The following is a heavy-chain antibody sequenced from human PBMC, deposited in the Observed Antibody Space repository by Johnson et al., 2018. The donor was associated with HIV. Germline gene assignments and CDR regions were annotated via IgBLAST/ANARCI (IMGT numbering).Heavy chain of an antibody. Sequence: EVQLVESGGGLVQPGGSLRLSCAASGFTFSSYWMSWVRQTPGKGLEWVANIKQDGSEKYYVDSVKRRFTISRDNAKNTLYLQMNSMRAEDTAVYYCARGRPYYKFWSCDDAFDIWGQGKMVTVSS. CDR3: ARGRPYYKFWSCDDAFDI. CDR2: IKQDGSEK. V-gene: IGHV3-7*05. D-gene: IGHD3/OR15-3a*01. J-gene: IGHJ3*02. CDR1: GFTFSSYW.